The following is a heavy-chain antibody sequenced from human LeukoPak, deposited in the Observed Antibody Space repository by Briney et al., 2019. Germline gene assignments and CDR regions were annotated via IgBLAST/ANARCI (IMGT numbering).Heavy chain of an antibody. D-gene: IGHD3-10*01. CDR1: GDSIKNYY. V-gene: IGHV4-59*01. Sequence: PSETLSLTCTVSGDSIKNYYWSWIRPSPGKGREWIGYIYHSGNTNYNPSLKSRLTMSIDMSKNQFSLNLDSVTAADTAVYYCARGNYGSGSYYVVDFDYWGQGTLVTVSS. CDR2: IYHSGNT. J-gene: IGHJ4*02. CDR3: ARGNYGSGSYYVVDFDY.